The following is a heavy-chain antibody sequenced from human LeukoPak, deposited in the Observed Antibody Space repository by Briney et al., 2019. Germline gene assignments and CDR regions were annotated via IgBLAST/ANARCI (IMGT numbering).Heavy chain of an antibody. CDR2: MYYSGST. V-gene: IGHV4-59*01. J-gene: IGHJ2*01. CDR1: GGSISNYY. D-gene: IGHD3-22*01. CDR3: ARAGYDTSGFWYFDL. Sequence: TSSETLSLTCSVSGGSISNYYWSWIRQPPRKGLEWTGSMYYSGSTNYNPSLKSRATISEDTSKKQFSLKLSSATAADTAVYYCARAGYDTSGFWYFDLWGRGTLVTVSS.